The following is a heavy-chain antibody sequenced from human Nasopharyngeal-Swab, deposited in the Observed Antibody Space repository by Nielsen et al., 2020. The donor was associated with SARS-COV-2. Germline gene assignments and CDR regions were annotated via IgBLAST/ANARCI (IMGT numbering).Heavy chain of an antibody. D-gene: IGHD6-13*01. CDR2: IYSGGST. CDR3: ARLGSSSWYDNWFDP. V-gene: IGHV3-53*01. J-gene: IGHJ5*02. Sequence: WIRQRPGKGLGWVSVIYSGGSTYYADSVKGRFTISNDNSKNTLYLQINSLRAEDTAVYYCARLGSSSWYDNWFDPWGQGTLVTVSS.